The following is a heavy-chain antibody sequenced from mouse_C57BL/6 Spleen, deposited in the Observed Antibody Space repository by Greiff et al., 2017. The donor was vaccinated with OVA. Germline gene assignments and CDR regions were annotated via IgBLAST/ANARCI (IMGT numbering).Heavy chain of an antibody. V-gene: IGHV5-17*01. CDR3: ARRAAQVTYYFDY. D-gene: IGHD3-2*02. CDR1: GFTFSDYG. J-gene: IGHJ2*01. CDR2: ISSGSSTI. Sequence: DVMLVESGGGLVKPGGSLKLSCAASGFTFSDYGMHWVRQAPEKGLEWVAYISSGSSTIYYADTVKGRFTISRDNAKNTLFLQMTSLRSEDTAMYYCARRAAQVTYYFDYWGQGTTLTVSS.